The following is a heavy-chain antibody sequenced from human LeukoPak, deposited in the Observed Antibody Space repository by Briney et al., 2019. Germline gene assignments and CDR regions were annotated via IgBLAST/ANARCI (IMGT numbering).Heavy chain of an antibody. CDR1: GFTFSSYG. CDR2: IRYDGSNK. CDR3: AKIGYCSSTSCHDFDY. J-gene: IGHJ4*02. V-gene: IGHV3-30*02. Sequence: GGSLRLSCAASGFTFSSYGMHWVRQAPGKGLEWLAFIRYDGSNKYYADSVKGRFTISRDNSKNTLYLQMNSLRAEDTAVYYCAKIGYCSSTSCHDFDYWGQGTLVTVSS. D-gene: IGHD2-2*03.